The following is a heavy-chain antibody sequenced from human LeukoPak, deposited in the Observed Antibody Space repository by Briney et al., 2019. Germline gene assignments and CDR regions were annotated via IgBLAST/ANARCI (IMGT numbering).Heavy chain of an antibody. J-gene: IGHJ4*02. CDR1: GFTFSNAW. D-gene: IGHD3-10*01. V-gene: IGHV3-15*01. CDR3: TTDSLTMVRGVIIFGV. CDR2: IKSKTDGGTT. Sequence: GGSLRLSCAASGFTFSNAWMSWGRQAPGKGLEWVGRIKSKTDGGTTGYAAPVKGRFTISRDDSKNTLYLQMNSLKTEDTAVYYCTTDSLTMVRGVIIFGVWGQGTLVTVSS.